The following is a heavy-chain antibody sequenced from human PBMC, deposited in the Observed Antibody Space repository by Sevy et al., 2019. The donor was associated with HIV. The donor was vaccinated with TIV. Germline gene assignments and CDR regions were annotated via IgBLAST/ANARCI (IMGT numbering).Heavy chain of an antibody. CDR3: TTDFGITRTNWRQDWFDP. J-gene: IGHJ5*02. D-gene: IGHD1-7*01. V-gene: IGHV3-15*01. Sequence: GGSLRLSCAASGFTFSNAWMSWVRQAPGKGLEWVGRIKSKTDCGTTDYAAPVKGRFTISRDDSKNTLYLQMNSLKTEDTAVYYCTTDFGITRTNWRQDWFDPWGQGTLVTVSS. CDR1: GFTFSNAW. CDR2: IKSKTDCGTT.